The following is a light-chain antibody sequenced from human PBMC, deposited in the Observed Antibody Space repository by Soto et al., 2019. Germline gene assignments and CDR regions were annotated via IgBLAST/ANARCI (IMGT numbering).Light chain of an antibody. J-gene: IGKJ2*01. CDR3: QQYNNWPHT. V-gene: IGKV3-15*01. CDR2: GSS. CDR1: QSVSSN. Sequence: EIVMTQSPVTLSVSPGERATVSCRASQSVSSNLAWYQQKPGQSPRLLLYGSSTRDTGIPARFRGSGSGTEFTLTISSLQSEDFAGYYCQQYNNWPHTFGQGTKLEIK.